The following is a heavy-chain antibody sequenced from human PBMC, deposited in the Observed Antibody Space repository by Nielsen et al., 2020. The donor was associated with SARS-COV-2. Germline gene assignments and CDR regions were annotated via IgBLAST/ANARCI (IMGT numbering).Heavy chain of an antibody. CDR2: IKQDGSEK. D-gene: IGHD6-13*01. CDR3: ARVEQQLVYYYYYYYMDV. CDR1: GFTFSSYW. J-gene: IGHJ6*03. V-gene: IGHV3-7*03. Sequence: GGSLRLSCAASGFTFSSYWMSWVRQAPGKGLEWVANIKQDGSEKYYVDSVKGRFTISRDNAKNSLYLQMNSLRAEDTAVYYCARVEQQLVYYYYYYYMDVWGKGTTVTVSS.